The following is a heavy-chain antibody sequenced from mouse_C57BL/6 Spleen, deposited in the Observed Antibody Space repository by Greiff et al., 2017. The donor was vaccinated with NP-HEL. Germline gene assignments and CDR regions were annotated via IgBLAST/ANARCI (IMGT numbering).Heavy chain of an antibody. CDR3: ARGCYYYGSSYGYFDV. Sequence: VQLQQSDAELVKPGASVKITCKVSGYTFTDHTIHWMKQRPEQGLEWIGYIYPRDGSTKYNEKFKGKATLTADKSSSTAYMQLNSLTSEDFAVYFCARGCYYYGSSYGYFDVWGTGTTVTVSS. D-gene: IGHD1-1*01. CDR1: GYTFTDHT. J-gene: IGHJ1*03. CDR2: IYPRDGST. V-gene: IGHV1-78*01.